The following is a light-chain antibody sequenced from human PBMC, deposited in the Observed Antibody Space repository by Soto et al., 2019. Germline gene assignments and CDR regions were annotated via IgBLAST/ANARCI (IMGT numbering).Light chain of an antibody. Sequence: DIQMTQSPSTLSASVGDRVTITCRASQSISSWLAWYQQKPGKAPKLLIYAASSLQSGVPSRFSGSGSGTDFTLTISSLQPEDFATYYCQQSYSITFGQGTRLEIK. V-gene: IGKV1-39*01. CDR2: AAS. J-gene: IGKJ5*01. CDR1: QSISSW. CDR3: QQSYSIT.